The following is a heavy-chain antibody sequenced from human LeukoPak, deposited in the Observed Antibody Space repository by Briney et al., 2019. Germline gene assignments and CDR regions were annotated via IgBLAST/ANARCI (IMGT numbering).Heavy chain of an antibody. CDR1: GASINSYY. D-gene: IGHD2-2*01. V-gene: IGHV4-59*06. CDR3: ARAGGYCSSTSCYSDY. Sequence: KPSETLSLTCTVSGASINSYYWSWIRQPPGKGLEWIGYIYYSGSTYYNPSLKSRVTISVDTSKNQFSLKLSSVTAADTAVYYCARAGGYCSSTSCYSDYWGQGTLVTVSS. J-gene: IGHJ4*02. CDR2: IYYSGST.